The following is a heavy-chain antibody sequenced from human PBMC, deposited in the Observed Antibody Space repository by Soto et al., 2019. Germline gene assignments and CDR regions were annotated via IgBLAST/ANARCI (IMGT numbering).Heavy chain of an antibody. D-gene: IGHD2-2*01. CDR2: ISYDGSNK. CDR3: ARDRVVVPAASGYYGMDV. CDR1: GFTFSSYA. V-gene: IGHV3-30-3*01. J-gene: IGHJ6*02. Sequence: VQLVESGGGVVQPGRSLRLSCAASGFTFSSYAMHWVRQAPGKGLEWVAVISYDGSNKYYADSVKGRFTISRDNSKNTLYLQMNSLRAEDTAVYYCARDRVVVPAASGYYGMDVWGQGTTVTVSS.